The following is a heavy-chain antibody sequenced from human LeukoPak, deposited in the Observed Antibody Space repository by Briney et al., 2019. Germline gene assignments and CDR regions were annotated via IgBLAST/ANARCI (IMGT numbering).Heavy chain of an antibody. V-gene: IGHV4-59*01. CDR3: ARSSSRDGYNYY. Sequence: PSETLSLTCTVSGGSISSYYWSWLRQPPGKGLEWIGYIYYSGSTNYNPSLKSRVTISVDTSKNQFSLNLSSVTAADTAVYYCARSSSRDGYNYYWDQGTLVTVSS. CDR2: IYYSGST. CDR1: GGSISSYY. D-gene: IGHD5-24*01. J-gene: IGHJ4*02.